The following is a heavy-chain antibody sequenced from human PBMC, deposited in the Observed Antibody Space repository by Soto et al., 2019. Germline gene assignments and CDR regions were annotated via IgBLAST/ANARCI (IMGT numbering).Heavy chain of an antibody. CDR2: IIPVLGLA. J-gene: IGHJ4*01. D-gene: IGHD1-26*01. CDR1: GGPFSSYT. CDR3: ARSGWGGPSGK. Sequence: QVQLVQSGAEVKKPGSSVKVSCRATGGPFSSYTFTWVRQASGQGLEWMGRIIPVLGLANYAQKFRNRVTITADNSTGTVYMELRGLISEYTAVYYCARSGWGGPSGKWGQGSVVTVSS. V-gene: IGHV1-69*02.